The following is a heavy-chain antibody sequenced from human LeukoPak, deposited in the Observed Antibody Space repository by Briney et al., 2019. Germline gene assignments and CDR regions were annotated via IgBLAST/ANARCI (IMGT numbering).Heavy chain of an antibody. CDR3: ARFGSTSWTRWFDP. CDR1: GFTLSSYA. D-gene: IGHD6-13*01. J-gene: IGHJ5*02. V-gene: IGHV3-23*01. Sequence: GGSLRLSCAASGFTLSSYAMSWVRQAPGKGLEWVSIISGSGEDTYYTDSVKGRFTIPRDNSKNTLSLQMSSLRVEDTAVYYCARFGSTSWTRWFDPWGQGTLVTVSS. CDR2: ISGSGEDT.